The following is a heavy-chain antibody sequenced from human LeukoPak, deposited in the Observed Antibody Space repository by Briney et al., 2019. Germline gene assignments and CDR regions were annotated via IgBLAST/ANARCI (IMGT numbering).Heavy chain of an antibody. CDR1: GGSISSSSYY. J-gene: IGHJ4*02. Sequence: SETLCLTCTGSGGSISSSSYYWGWIRQPPGKGLEWIGSIYYSGSTYYNPSLKSRVTISVDTSKNQFSLKLSSVTAADTAVYYCAREGPIGVYWGQGTLVTVSS. CDR2: IYYSGST. V-gene: IGHV4-39*07. CDR3: AREGPIGVY.